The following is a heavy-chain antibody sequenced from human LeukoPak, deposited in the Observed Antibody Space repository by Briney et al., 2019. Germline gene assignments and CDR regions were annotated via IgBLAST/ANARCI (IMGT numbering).Heavy chain of an antibody. Sequence: ASVKVSCKASGYTFTGYYMHWVRQAPGQGLEWMGWINPNSGGTNYAQKLQGWVTMTRDTSISTAYMELSRLRSDDTAVYYCARDSHDSSGYYLDYWGQGTLVTVSS. CDR3: ARDSHDSSGYYLDY. V-gene: IGHV1-2*04. CDR2: INPNSGGT. D-gene: IGHD3-22*01. CDR1: GYTFTGYY. J-gene: IGHJ4*02.